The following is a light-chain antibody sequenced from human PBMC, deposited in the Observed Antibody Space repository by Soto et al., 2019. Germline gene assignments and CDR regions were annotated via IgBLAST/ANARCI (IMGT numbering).Light chain of an antibody. CDR2: GAS. Sequence: EIVLTQSPGTLSLSPGARATLSCRASQSVSSSYLAWYQQKPGQAPRLLIYGASSRATGIPDRFSGSGSGTYFTLTISRLEPEDFAVYYCQQYGSPRTFGQGTKV. CDR1: QSVSSSY. V-gene: IGKV3-20*01. J-gene: IGKJ1*01. CDR3: QQYGSPRT.